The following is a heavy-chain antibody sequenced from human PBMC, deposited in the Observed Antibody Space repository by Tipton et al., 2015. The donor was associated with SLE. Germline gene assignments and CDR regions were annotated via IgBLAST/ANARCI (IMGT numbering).Heavy chain of an antibody. J-gene: IGHJ3*02. CDR3: VRGLGNHAFDI. D-gene: IGHD2-21*01. V-gene: IGHV3-48*01. CDR2: ISSGGITT. Sequence: SLRLSCVVSGFTFSGYSMDWVRQAPGKGLEWVSYISSGGITTHYADSVKGRFTTSEDNAKNSLYLQMNSLRAEDTAMYYCVRGLGNHAFDIWGQGTMVTVSS. CDR1: GFTFSGYS.